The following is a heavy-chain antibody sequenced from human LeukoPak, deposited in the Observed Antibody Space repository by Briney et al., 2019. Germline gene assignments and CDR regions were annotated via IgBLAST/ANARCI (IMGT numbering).Heavy chain of an antibody. Sequence: SVKVSCKASEGTFSSYAISWVRQAPGQGLEWMGGIIPIFGTANYAQKFQGRVTITADESTSTAYMELSSLRSEDTAVYYCASLWFGSKGVSDYWGQGTLVTVSS. J-gene: IGHJ4*02. V-gene: IGHV1-69*13. D-gene: IGHD3-10*01. CDR2: IIPIFGTA. CDR1: EGTFSSYA. CDR3: ASLWFGSKGVSDY.